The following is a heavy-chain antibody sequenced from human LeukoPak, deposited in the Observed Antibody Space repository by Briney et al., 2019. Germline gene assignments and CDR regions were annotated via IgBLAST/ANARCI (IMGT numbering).Heavy chain of an antibody. CDR1: GFIFSDYF. V-gene: IGHV3-11*04. CDR2: IGNSGSTV. J-gene: IGHJ6*03. CDR3: AREGFTSSWLYYYYYMDV. Sequence: GGSLRLSCVGSGFIFSDYFLTWIRQAPGQSLELISYIGNSGSTVKYADSVQGRFTISRDNSKNSLFLQMNSLRPEDTAIYYCAREGFTSSWLYYYYYMDVWDKGTTVTVSS. D-gene: IGHD6-13*01.